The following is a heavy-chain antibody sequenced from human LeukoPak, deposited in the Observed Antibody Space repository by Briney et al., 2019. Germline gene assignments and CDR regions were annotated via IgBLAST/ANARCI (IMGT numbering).Heavy chain of an antibody. CDR1: GGSIRSYY. V-gene: IGHV4-59*01. J-gene: IGHJ4*02. CDR2: IYYSGST. CDR3: AREGLYGDYVWSLDY. D-gene: IGHD4-17*01. Sequence: SETLSLTCTVSGGSIRSYYWNWIRQPPGKGLEWIGYIYYSGSTNYNPSLKSRVTISVDTSKNQFSLKLSSVTAADTAVYYCAREGLYGDYVWSLDYWGQGTLVTVSS.